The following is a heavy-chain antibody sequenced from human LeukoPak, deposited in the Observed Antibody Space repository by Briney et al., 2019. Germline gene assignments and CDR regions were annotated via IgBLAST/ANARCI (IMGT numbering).Heavy chain of an antibody. Sequence: HPGGSLRLSCAASGFTFSSYGMHWVRQAPGKGLEWVAFIRYDGSNKYYADSVKGRFTISRDNSQNTLYLQMNSLRNEDTAVYYCAKVARGGAAQWFDPWGQGTLVTVSS. CDR3: AKVARGGAAQWFDP. D-gene: IGHD6-6*01. CDR1: GFTFSSYG. V-gene: IGHV3-30*02. J-gene: IGHJ5*02. CDR2: IRYDGSNK.